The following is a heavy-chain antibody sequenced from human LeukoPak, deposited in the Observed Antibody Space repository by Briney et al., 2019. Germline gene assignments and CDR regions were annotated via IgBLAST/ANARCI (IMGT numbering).Heavy chain of an antibody. V-gene: IGHV1-8*01. CDR1: GYTFTSYD. J-gene: IGHJ6*03. D-gene: IGHD3-9*01. CDR3: AGGELRYFDWANYYYYMDV. Sequence: ASVKVSCKASGYTFTSYDINWVRQATGQGLEWMGWMNPNSGNTGYAQKFQGRVTMTRNTSISTAYMELSSLRSEDTAVYYCAGGELRYFDWANYYYYMDVWGKGTTVTISS. CDR2: MNPNSGNT.